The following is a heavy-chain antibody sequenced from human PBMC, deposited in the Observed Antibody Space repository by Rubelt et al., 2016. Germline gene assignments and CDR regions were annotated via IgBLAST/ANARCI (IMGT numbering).Heavy chain of an antibody. J-gene: IGHJ3*02. CDR2: INPNSVGT. CDR3: ARGAGGRYFDWYDAFDI. CDR1: GYTFTGYY. V-gene: IGHV1-2*02. Sequence: QVQLVQSGAEVKKPGASVKVSCKASGYTFTGYYMHWVRQAPGQGLEWMGWINPNSVGTNYAQKFQGRVTRTRDTSVSAAYRVLSRLRSDDAAVDYWARGAGGRYFDWYDAFDIWGQGTMVTVSS. D-gene: IGHD3-9*01.